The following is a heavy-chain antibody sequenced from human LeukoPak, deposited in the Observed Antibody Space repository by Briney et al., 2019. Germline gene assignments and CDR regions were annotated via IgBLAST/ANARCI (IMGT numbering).Heavy chain of an antibody. V-gene: IGHV1-2*02. CDR3: VREAGPLD. Sequence: ASVKVSCKASGYTYTGYYINWVRQAPGQAPEWVGWVNPNTGGTRYAQKFQGRVTMTRDTSITTAFMELRGLTFDDTAVFYCVREAGPLDWGQGTLVTVSS. CDR1: GYTYTGYY. J-gene: IGHJ4*02. CDR2: VNPNTGGT.